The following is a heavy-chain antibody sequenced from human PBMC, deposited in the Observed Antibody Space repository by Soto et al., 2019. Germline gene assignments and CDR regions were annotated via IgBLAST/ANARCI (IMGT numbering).Heavy chain of an antibody. V-gene: IGHV4-39*01. D-gene: IGHD3-22*01. CDR2: IYYSGST. Sequence: PSETLSLTGTVSGGSISSSSYYWGWIRQPPGKGLEWIGSIYYSGSTYYNPSLKSRVTISVDTSKNQFSLKLSSVTAADTAVYYCARHLSYYYDSSGYYPFFDYWGQGTLVTVSS. CDR1: GGSISSSSYY. J-gene: IGHJ4*02. CDR3: ARHLSYYYDSSGYYPFFDY.